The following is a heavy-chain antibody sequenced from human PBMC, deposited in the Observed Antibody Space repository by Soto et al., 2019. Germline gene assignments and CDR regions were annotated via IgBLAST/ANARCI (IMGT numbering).Heavy chain of an antibody. V-gene: IGHV1-45*02. CDR2: ITPFNGNT. D-gene: IGHD3-10*01. CDR1: GYTFPYRY. J-gene: IGHJ6*02. CDR3: AVTLAGTHAPNGMDV. Sequence: SVKVSCKASGYTFPYRYLHWVRQAPGQALEWMGWITPFNGNTNYAQKFQDRVTITRDRSMSTGYMELSSLRSDDTAMYYCAVTLAGTHAPNGMDVWGQGTTVTVSS.